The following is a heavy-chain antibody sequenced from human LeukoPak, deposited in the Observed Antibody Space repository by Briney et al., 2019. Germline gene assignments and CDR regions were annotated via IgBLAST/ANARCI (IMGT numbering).Heavy chain of an antibody. CDR1: GFTFSSYA. J-gene: IGHJ4*02. D-gene: IGHD3-22*01. CDR2: ISGSGGST. Sequence: GGSLRLSCAASGFTFSSYAMSWVRQAPGKGLEWVSAISGSGGSTYYADSVKGRFTISRGNSKNTLYLQMNSLRAEDTAVYYCTKALRRYSSGYYFDYWGQGTLVTVSS. V-gene: IGHV3-23*01. CDR3: TKALRRYSSGYYFDY.